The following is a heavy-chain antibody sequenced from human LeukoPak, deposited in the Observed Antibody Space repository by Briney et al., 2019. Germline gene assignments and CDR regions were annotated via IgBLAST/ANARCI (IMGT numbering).Heavy chain of an antibody. CDR1: RYTFTGYY. CDR3: ARSPQRGATKWFDP. V-gene: IGHV1-2*02. Sequence: ASVKVSCKASRYTFTGYYMHWVRQAPGQGLEWMGWINPNSGGTNYAQKFQGRVTMTRDTSISTAYMELSRLRSDDTAVYYCARSPQRGATKWFDPWGQGTLVTVSS. CDR2: INPNSGGT. J-gene: IGHJ5*02. D-gene: IGHD1-26*01.